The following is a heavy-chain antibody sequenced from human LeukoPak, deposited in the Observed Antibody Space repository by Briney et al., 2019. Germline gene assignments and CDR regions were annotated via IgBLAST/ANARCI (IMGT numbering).Heavy chain of an antibody. CDR2: IYTSGST. Sequence: PSETLSLTCTVSGGSISSYYWSWIRQPAGKGLEWIGRIYTSGSTNYNPSLKSRVTMSVDTSKNQFSLKLNSVTAADTAVYYCAKWFGYYGSGENAFDIWGQGTMVTVSS. V-gene: IGHV4-4*07. D-gene: IGHD3-10*01. CDR3: AKWFGYYGSGENAFDI. CDR1: GGSISSYY. J-gene: IGHJ3*02.